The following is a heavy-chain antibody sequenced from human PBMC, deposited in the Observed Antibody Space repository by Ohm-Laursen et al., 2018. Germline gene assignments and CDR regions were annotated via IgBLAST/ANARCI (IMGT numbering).Heavy chain of an antibody. CDR3: AHRGYTSSFDY. J-gene: IGHJ4*02. Sequence: TLSLTCTVSGGAISNYYWSWIRQPPGKALEWLARIDWDDDKFYSRSLKTRLTISKDTSNNQVVLTMTNMDPVDTATYYCAHRGYTSSFDYWGQGTLVTVSS. CDR1: GGAISNYY. D-gene: IGHD6-6*01. V-gene: IGHV2-70*12. CDR2: IDWDDDK.